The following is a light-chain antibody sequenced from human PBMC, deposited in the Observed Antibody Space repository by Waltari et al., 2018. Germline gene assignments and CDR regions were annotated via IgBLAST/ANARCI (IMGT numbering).Light chain of an antibody. J-gene: IGKJ4*01. CDR3: QQSYSTRLT. CDR2: AAS. CDR1: QTISSF. V-gene: IGKV1-39*01. Sequence: DIQMTQSPSSLSASVGDRITITCRASQTISSFLNWYQQKPGKVPRLLIYAASNLQSGVPSRFSGSGSGTDVTLTISSLQPEDFATYYCQQSYSTRLTFGGGTKVEIK.